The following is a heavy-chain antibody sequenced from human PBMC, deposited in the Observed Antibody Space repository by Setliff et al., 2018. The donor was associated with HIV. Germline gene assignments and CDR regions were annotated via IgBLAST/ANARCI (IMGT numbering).Heavy chain of an antibody. CDR1: GFTFSSYS. V-gene: IGHV3-21*01. J-gene: IGHJ4*02. CDR3: ARGYYDSSGYYPWLL. D-gene: IGHD3-22*01. Sequence: PGGSLRLSCAASGFTFSSYSMNWVRQAPGRGLEWVSSISSTSSYTYYADSVKGRFTISRDNAKNSLYLQMNSLRAEDTAVYYCARGYYDSSGYYPWLLWGQGTLVTVSS. CDR2: ISSTSSYT.